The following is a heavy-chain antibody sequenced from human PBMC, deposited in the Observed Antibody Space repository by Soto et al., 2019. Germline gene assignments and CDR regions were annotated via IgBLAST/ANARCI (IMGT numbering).Heavy chain of an antibody. CDR3: ATTQLLNWNDVLGRDWGGDMDV. J-gene: IGHJ6*03. CDR1: GFTFSSYA. V-gene: IGHV3-23*01. CDR2: ISGSGGST. D-gene: IGHD1-1*01. Sequence: GGSLRLSCAASGFTFSSYAMSWVRQAPGKGLEWVSAISGSGGSTYYADSVKGRFTISRDNSKNTLYLQMNSLRAEDTAVYYCATTQLLNWNDVLGRDWGGDMDVWGKGATVTVSS.